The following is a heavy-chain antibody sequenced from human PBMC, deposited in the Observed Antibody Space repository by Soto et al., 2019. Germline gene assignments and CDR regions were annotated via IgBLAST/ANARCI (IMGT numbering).Heavy chain of an antibody. CDR1: GYTFTGYY. CDR3: ARRQESSHYYDSSGYYSEFDY. D-gene: IGHD3-22*01. CDR2: INPNSGGT. V-gene: IGHV1-2*04. J-gene: IGHJ4*02. Sequence: ASVKVSCKASGYTFTGYYMHWVRQAPGQGLEWMGWINPNSGGTNYAQKFQGWVTMTRDTSISTAYMELSRLRSDDTAVYYCARRQESSHYYDSSGYYSEFDYWGQGTLVTVSS.